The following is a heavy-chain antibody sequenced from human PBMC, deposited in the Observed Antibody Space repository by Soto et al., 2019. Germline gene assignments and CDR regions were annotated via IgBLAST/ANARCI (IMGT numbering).Heavy chain of an antibody. CDR3: ARIEMYGSGSPIFDY. D-gene: IGHD3-10*01. CDR2: IYYSGST. CDR1: GGSISSYY. Sequence: SETLSLTCTVSGGSISSYYWSWIRQPPGKGLEWIGYIYYSGSTNYNPSLKSRVTISVDTPKNQFSLKLSSVTAADTAVYYCARIEMYGSGSPIFDYWGQGTLVTVSS. J-gene: IGHJ4*02. V-gene: IGHV4-59*08.